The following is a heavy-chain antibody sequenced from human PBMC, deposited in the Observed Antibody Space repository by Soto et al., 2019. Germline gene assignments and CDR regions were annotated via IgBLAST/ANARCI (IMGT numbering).Heavy chain of an antibody. CDR2: ISSNGGST. CDR1: GFTFSSYA. Sequence: GGSLRLSCSASGFTFSSYAMHWVRQAPGKGLEYVSAISSNGGSTYYADSVKGRFTISRDNSKNTLYLQVSSLRAEDTAVYYCVKDYSPSYYGSGSYGDYWGQGTLVTVSS. V-gene: IGHV3-64D*08. D-gene: IGHD3-10*01. CDR3: VKDYSPSYYGSGSYGDY. J-gene: IGHJ4*02.